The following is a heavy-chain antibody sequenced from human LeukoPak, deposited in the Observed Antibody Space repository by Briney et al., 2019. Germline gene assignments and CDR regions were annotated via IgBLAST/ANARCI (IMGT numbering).Heavy chain of an antibody. J-gene: IGHJ2*01. CDR1: GFTFSSYN. V-gene: IGHV3-48*01. CDR3: ASSPYYYDSSGTRHWYFDL. CDR2: ISISSTTI. Sequence: PGGSLRLSCAASGFTFSSYNMNWVRQAPGKGLEWVSYISISSTTIYYADSVKGRFTISRDNGNNSLSLQMNSLRAEDTAVYYWASSPYYYDSSGTRHWYFDLWGRGTLVTVSS. D-gene: IGHD3-22*01.